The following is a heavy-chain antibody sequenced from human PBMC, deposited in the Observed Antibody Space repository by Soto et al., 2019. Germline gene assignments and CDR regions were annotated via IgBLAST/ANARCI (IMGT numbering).Heavy chain of an antibody. Sequence: ASVKVSCKASGYSFTSYAIYWVRQAPGQRLEWMGWINAGNGNTKYSQKLQGRVTFTGGTSASTAHMELSSLRYEDTAVYFCARGVENIVVVLDVFGYYGMDVWGQGTTVTVSS. CDR2: INAGNGNT. CDR3: ARGVENIVVVLDVFGYYGMDV. J-gene: IGHJ6*02. D-gene: IGHD2-2*01. CDR1: GYSFTSYA. V-gene: IGHV1-3*01.